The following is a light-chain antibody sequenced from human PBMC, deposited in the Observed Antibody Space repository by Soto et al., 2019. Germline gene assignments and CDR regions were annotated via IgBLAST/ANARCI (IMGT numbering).Light chain of an antibody. CDR2: AAS. CDR3: QKCDSAPWT. CDR1: QDIRKY. Sequence: DIPMTQSPSSLSASVGDRVTITCRASQDIRKYLAWYQQKPGEVPKLLIFAASTLQSGVPSRFSGGGSGTDFTLIISSLQPEDVATYYCQKCDSAPWTFGQGTKVDIK. J-gene: IGKJ1*01. V-gene: IGKV1-27*01.